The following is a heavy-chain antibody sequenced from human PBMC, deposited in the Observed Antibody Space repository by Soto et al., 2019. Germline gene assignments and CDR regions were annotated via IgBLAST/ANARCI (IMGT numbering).Heavy chain of an antibody. CDR2: IWYDGSNK. Sequence: QVQLVESGGGVVQPGRSLRLSCAASGFTFSSYGMHWVRQAPGKGLEWVAVIWYDGSNKYYADSVKGRFTISRDNSKNKRELKMNSLRTETTAVYYCTRDKENWSGGCCYSNFAYYYGMDVWGQGTTVTVSS. V-gene: IGHV3-33*01. J-gene: IGHJ6*02. CDR3: TRDKENWSGGCCYSNFAYYYGMDV. CDR1: GFTFSSYG. D-gene: IGHD2-15*01.